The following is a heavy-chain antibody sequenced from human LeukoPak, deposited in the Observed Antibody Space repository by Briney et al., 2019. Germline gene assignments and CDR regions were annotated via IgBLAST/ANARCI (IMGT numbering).Heavy chain of an antibody. CDR3: AKDAYYDFWSGSDY. V-gene: IGHV3-7*01. Sequence: PGGSLRLSCAASGFTFSSYWMSWVRQAPGKGLEWVANIKQDGSEKHYVDSVKGRFTISRDNAKNSLYLQMNSLRAEDTAVYYCAKDAYYDFWSGSDYWGQGTLVTVSS. D-gene: IGHD3-3*01. CDR2: IKQDGSEK. CDR1: GFTFSSYW. J-gene: IGHJ4*02.